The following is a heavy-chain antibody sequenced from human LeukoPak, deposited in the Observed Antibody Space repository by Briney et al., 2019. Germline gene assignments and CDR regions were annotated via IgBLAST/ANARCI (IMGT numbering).Heavy chain of an antibody. CDR2: INSDGSST. J-gene: IGHJ4*02. V-gene: IGHV3-74*01. D-gene: IGHD5-12*01. CDR3: ARDRIPSRSQWLRFGVYYFDY. Sequence: GGSLRLSCAASGFTFSSYWMHWVRQAPGKGLVWVSRINSDGSSTSYADSVKGRFTISRDNAKNTPYLQMNSLRAEDTAVYYCARDRIPSRSQWLRFGVYYFDYWGQGTLVTVSS. CDR1: GFTFSSYW.